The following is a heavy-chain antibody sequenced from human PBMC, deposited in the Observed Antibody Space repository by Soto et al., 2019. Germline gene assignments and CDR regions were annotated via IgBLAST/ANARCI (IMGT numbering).Heavy chain of an antibody. J-gene: IGHJ6*02. CDR2: INPSGGST. CDR3: ARERSVPAANDYYYYGMDV. V-gene: IGHV1-46*01. D-gene: IGHD2-2*01. CDR1: GYTFTSYY. Sequence: XSVKVSCKASGYTFTSYYMHWVRQAPGQGLEWMGIINPSGGSTSYAQKFQGRVTMTRDTSTSTVYMELSSLRSEDTAVYYCARERSVPAANDYYYYGMDVWGQGTTVTASS.